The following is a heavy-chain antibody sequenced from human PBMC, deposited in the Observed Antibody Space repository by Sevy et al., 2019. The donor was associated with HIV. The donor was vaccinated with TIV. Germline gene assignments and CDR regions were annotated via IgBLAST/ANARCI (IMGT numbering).Heavy chain of an antibody. Sequence: ASVKVSCKASGGTFSSYAISWVRQAPGQGLEWMGGIIPIFGTANYAQKFQGRVTITADESTSTAYMELSSLRSEDTAGYYCAGRYGSGSNNWFDPWGQGTLVTVSS. CDR2: IIPIFGTA. D-gene: IGHD3-10*01. V-gene: IGHV1-69*13. CDR3: AGRYGSGSNNWFDP. CDR1: GGTFSSYA. J-gene: IGHJ5*02.